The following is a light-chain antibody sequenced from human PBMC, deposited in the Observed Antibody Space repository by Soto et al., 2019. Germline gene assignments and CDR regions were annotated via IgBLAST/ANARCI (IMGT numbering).Light chain of an antibody. V-gene: IGLV1-51*01. CDR2: DND. J-gene: IGLJ2*01. Sequence: QSVLTQPPSVSAAPGQKVTISCSGSSSNIGRNYVSWYQHLPGTAPKLPIYDNDKRPSGIPDRFSGSKSGTSATLGITGLQTGDEADYYCGAWDNSLSVVVFGGGTKLTVL. CDR1: SSNIGRNY. CDR3: GAWDNSLSVVV.